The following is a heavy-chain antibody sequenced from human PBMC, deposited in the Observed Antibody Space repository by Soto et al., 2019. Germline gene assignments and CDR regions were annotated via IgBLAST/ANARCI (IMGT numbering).Heavy chain of an antibody. Sequence: GGSLRLSCAASGFPFSNCAMAWVRQAPGKGLEWVSAISVSGSVTYYADSVKGRFTISRDNSKNMVYLQMNSLRAEDTAVYYCERPIFEVVNDAFDVWGQGTMVTVSS. CDR1: GFPFSNCA. V-gene: IGHV3-23*01. CDR3: ERPIFEVVNDAFDV. D-gene: IGHD3-3*01. CDR2: ISVSGSVT. J-gene: IGHJ3*01.